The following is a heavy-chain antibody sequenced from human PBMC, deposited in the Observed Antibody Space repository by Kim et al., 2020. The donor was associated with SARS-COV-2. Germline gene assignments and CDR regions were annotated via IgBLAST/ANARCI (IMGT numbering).Heavy chain of an antibody. J-gene: IGHJ6*02. CDR2: INTNTGNP. D-gene: IGHD3-3*01. CDR3: ARGRFLDYYYYYYGMDV. CDR1: GYTFTSYA. V-gene: IGHV7-4-1*02. Sequence: ASVKVSCKASGYTFTSYAMNWVRQAPGQGLEWMGWINTNTGNPTYAQGFTGRFVFSLDTSVSTAYLQISSLKAEDTAVYYCARGRFLDYYYYYYGMDVWGQGTTVTVSS.